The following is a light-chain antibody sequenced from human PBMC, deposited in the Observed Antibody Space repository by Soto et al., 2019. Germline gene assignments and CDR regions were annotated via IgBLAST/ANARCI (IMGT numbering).Light chain of an antibody. J-gene: IGKJ4*01. Sequence: EIVLTQSPGTLSLSPGERATLSCRTSQRISSTYLAWYHQKPGQAPRLLIYGASIRATGIPDRFNGSGSGTDFTLTISRLEPEDFAVYYCQQYGRSHTVGGGTKVEIK. CDR2: GAS. CDR3: QQYGRSHT. V-gene: IGKV3-20*01. CDR1: QRISSTY.